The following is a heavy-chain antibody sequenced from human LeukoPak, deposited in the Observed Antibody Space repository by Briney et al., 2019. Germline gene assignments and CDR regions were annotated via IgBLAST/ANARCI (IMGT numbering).Heavy chain of an antibody. V-gene: IGHV3-48*02. CDR3: ARDAQHLVDLYYYYYYMDV. CDR1: GFTFSSYS. Sequence: GGSLRLSCAASGFTFSSYSMNWVRQAPGKGLEWVSYISSSSTTIYYADSVKGPFTISRDNAKNSLYLQINSLRDEDTAVYYCARDAQHLVDLYYYYYYMDVWGKGTTVTVSS. J-gene: IGHJ6*03. D-gene: IGHD6-13*01. CDR2: ISSSSTTI.